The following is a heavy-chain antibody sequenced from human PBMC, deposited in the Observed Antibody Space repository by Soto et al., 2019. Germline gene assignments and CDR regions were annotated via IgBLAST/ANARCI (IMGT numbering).Heavy chain of an antibody. CDR1: GGSISSYY. V-gene: IGHV4-59*01. Sequence: QVQLQESGPGLVKPSETLSLTCTVSGGSISSYYWSWIRQPPGKGLEWIGYIYYSGSTNYNPSLTRRVTMSVDTSKNPFSLKLSSVTAADTAVYYCARYYYGSGESSWGGFDYWGQGTLVTVSS. CDR3: ARYYYGSGESSWGGFDY. D-gene: IGHD3-10*01. CDR2: IYYSGST. J-gene: IGHJ4*02.